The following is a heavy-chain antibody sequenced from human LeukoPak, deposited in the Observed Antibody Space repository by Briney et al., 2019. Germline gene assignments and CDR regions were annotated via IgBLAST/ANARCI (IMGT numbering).Heavy chain of an antibody. CDR1: GFTFSSYA. CDR3: AITPGYSYGLYYFDY. D-gene: IGHD5-18*01. CDR2: ISGSGGST. J-gene: IGHJ4*02. Sequence: SGGSLRLSCAASGFTFSSYAMSWVRQAPGKGLEWVSAISGSGGSTYYADSVKGRFTISRDNSKNTLYSQMNSLRAEDTAVYYCAITPGYSYGLYYFDYWGQGTLVTVSS. V-gene: IGHV3-23*01.